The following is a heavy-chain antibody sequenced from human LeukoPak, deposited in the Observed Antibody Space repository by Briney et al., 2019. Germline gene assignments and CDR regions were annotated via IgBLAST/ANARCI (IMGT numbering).Heavy chain of an antibody. D-gene: IGHD3-10*01. Sequence: SETLSLTCTVSGGSVSSGSYYWSWIRQPPGKGLEWIGYIYYSGSTNYNPSLKSRVTISVDTSKNQFSLKLSSVTAADTAVYYCARVEGFGELLGKDAFDIWGQGTMVTVSS. CDR3: ARVEGFGELLGKDAFDI. CDR2: IYYSGST. V-gene: IGHV4-61*01. CDR1: GGSVSSGSYY. J-gene: IGHJ3*02.